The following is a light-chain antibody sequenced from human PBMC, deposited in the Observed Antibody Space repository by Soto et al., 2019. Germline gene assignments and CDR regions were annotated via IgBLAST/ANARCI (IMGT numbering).Light chain of an antibody. J-gene: IGKJ5*01. V-gene: IGKV4-1*01. Sequence: DIVMTQSPDSLAVSLGERATINCKSSQSVLYSSNNKNYLAWYQQKPGQPPKLLVYWGSTRGSGVPDRFSGNVTGTDFTLTIISLRAEDVAVYYCQQYYSSHSFGQGTRLEI. CDR1: QSVLYSSNNKNY. CDR2: WGS. CDR3: QQYYSSHS.